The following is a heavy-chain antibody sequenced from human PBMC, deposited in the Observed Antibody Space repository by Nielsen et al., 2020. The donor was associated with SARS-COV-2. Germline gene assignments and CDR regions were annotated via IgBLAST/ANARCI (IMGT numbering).Heavy chain of an antibody. CDR1: GFTFDDYA. CDR2: ISWNSGRI. CDR3: AKDPTMITFGGVIVTHDAFDI. J-gene: IGHJ3*02. Sequence: GGSLRLSCAASGFTFDDYAMHWVRQAPGKGLEWVSGISWNSGRIGYADSVKGRFTISRDNAKNSLYLQMNSLRAEDTAVYYCAKDPTMITFGGVIVTHDAFDIWGQGTMVTVSS. V-gene: IGHV3-9*01. D-gene: IGHD3-16*02.